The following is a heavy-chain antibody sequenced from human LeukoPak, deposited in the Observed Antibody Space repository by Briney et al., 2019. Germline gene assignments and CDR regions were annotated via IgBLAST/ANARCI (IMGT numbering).Heavy chain of an antibody. CDR1: GGSISSYY. V-gene: IGHV4-59*08. CDR3: ARHQPPREFYDSSGYYPFDY. J-gene: IGHJ4*01. CDR2: IYYTGST. Sequence: SETLSLTCTVSGGSISSYYWSWLRQPPGKGLEWVGHIYYTGSTNYNPSLKSRITISVDTSKNQSSLKLISVTAADTAVYYCARHQPPREFYDSSGYYPFDYWGQGTLVTVSS. D-gene: IGHD3-22*01.